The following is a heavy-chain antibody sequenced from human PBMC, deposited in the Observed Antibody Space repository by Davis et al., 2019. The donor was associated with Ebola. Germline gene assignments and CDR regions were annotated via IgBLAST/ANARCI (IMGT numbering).Heavy chain of an antibody. V-gene: IGHV3-30*18. Sequence: GGSLRLSCAGSEFSFSNYDMHWVRQGPGKGLEWAGVVSYDGSSKDALRGRFTISRDNAKKTVYLQMNSVRPEDTAVYYCAKLKGVWGSNFAMDVWGQGTTVTVSS. CDR1: EFSFSNYD. J-gene: IGHJ6*02. CDR2: VSYDGSSK. D-gene: IGHD3-16*01. CDR3: AKLKGVWGSNFAMDV.